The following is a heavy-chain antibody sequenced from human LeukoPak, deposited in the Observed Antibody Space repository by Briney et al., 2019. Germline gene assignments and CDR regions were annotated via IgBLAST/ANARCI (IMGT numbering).Heavy chain of an antibody. CDR2: FDPEDGET. J-gene: IGHJ4*02. Sequence: ASVKVSCKVSGYTLTELSMHWVRQAPGKGLEWMGGFDPEDGETIYAQKFEGRVTMTEDTSTDTACMELSSLRSEDTAVYYCATTKRWDTAMVIWGQGTLVTVSS. CDR3: ATTKRWDTAMVI. CDR1: GYTLTELS. V-gene: IGHV1-24*01. D-gene: IGHD5-18*01.